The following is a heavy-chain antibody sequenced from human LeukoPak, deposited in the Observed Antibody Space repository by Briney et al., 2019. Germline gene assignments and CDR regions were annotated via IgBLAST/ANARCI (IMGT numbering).Heavy chain of an antibody. D-gene: IGHD1-26*01. CDR2: ISSDGSNK. V-gene: IGHV3-30-3*01. Sequence: PGGSLRLSCAASGFTFSGYAMHWVRQAPGKGLEGVAVISSDGSNKYYADSVKGRFTISRDNSKNTLYLQMDSLRAEDTALYYCARAQGSNTGYYYYMDVWGKGTTVTVSS. J-gene: IGHJ6*03. CDR3: ARAQGSNTGYYYYMDV. CDR1: GFTFSGYA.